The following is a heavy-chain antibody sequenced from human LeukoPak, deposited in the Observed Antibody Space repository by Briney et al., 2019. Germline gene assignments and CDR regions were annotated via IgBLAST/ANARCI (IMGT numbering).Heavy chain of an antibody. CDR3: ARGRSYDFWSGPTPPYGMDV. CDR1: GYTFTSYD. V-gene: IGHV1-8*01. D-gene: IGHD3-3*01. Sequence: ASVKVSCKASGYTFTSYDINWVRQATGQGLEWMGWMNPNSGNTGYAQKFQGRVTMTRNTSISTAYMELSSLRSEDTAVYYCARGRSYDFWSGPTPPYGMDVWGQGTTVTVSS. J-gene: IGHJ6*02. CDR2: MNPNSGNT.